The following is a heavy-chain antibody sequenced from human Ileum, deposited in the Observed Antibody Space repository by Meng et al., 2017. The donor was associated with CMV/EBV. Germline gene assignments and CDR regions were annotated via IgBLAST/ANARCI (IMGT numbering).Heavy chain of an antibody. CDR1: GGSISSGSYY. D-gene: IGHD1-20*01. V-gene: IGHV4-61*02. Sequence: QGRVQESGPGPVNPSQTLSLTCTGCGGSISSGSYYWSWIRQPAGKGLEWIGRIYTIESTNYNPSLKSRVTISVDTSKNQFSLKLSSVTATDTAVYYCAGGAITGTTEVPFDYWGQGTLVTVSS. CDR3: AGGAITGTTEVPFDY. CDR2: IYTIEST. J-gene: IGHJ4*02.